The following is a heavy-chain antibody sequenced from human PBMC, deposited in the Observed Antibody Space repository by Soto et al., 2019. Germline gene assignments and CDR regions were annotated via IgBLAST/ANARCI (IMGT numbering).Heavy chain of an antibody. CDR3: AKDPYWSPIEGFDF. D-gene: IGHD1-26*01. J-gene: IGHJ4*02. CDR2: ISGNGRST. Sequence: EVQLLESGGGLVQPGGSLRLSCAASGFTFSNYAMSWVRQAPGKGLEWVSAISGNGRSTSYTDSVKGRFTISRDDSKNTLYLQMNSLRAEDTARYYCAKDPYWSPIEGFDFWGQGALVTVSS. V-gene: IGHV3-23*01. CDR1: GFTFSNYA.